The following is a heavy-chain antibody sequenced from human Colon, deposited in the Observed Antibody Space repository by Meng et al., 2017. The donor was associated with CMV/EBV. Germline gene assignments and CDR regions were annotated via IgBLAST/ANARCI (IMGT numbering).Heavy chain of an antibody. Sequence: ASGRTSTTYGINWVRQAPGQGLEWMGGIIPMFSTSHYAQKFQGRLTITTDESTSTAYMELSGLRFEDTAVYYCARLTGTSWGGYFDFWGQGTLVTVSS. V-gene: IGHV1-69*05. J-gene: IGHJ4*02. CDR3: ARLTGTSWGGYFDF. CDR2: IIPMFSTS. D-gene: IGHD1-7*01. CDR1: GRTSTTYG.